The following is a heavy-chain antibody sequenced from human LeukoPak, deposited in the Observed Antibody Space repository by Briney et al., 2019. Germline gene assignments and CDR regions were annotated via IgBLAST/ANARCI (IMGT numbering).Heavy chain of an antibody. CDR3: ARTIVGATDDYYYYMDV. D-gene: IGHD1-26*01. J-gene: IGHJ6*03. CDR2: INPSGGST. V-gene: IGHV1-46*01. Sequence: ASVKVSCKASGYTFTSYYMHWVRQAPGQGLEWMGIINPSGGSTSYAQKFQGRVTMTRDTSTSTVYMELSSLRSEDTAVYYCARTIVGATDDYYYYMDVWGKGTTVTVSS. CDR1: GYTFTSYY.